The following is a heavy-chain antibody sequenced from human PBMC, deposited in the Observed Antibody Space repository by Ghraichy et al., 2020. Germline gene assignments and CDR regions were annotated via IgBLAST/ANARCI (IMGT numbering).Heavy chain of an antibody. D-gene: IGHD5-12*01. V-gene: IGHV4-39*01. CDR1: GGSISSSSYY. CDR2: IYYSGST. J-gene: IGHJ5*02. CDR3: ATQLGYREGWFDP. Sequence: SQTLSLTCTVSGGSISSSSYYWGWIRQPPGKGLEWIGSIYYSGSTYYNPSLKSRVTISVDTSKNQFSLKLSSVTAADTAVYYCATQLGYREGWFDPWGQGTLVTVSS.